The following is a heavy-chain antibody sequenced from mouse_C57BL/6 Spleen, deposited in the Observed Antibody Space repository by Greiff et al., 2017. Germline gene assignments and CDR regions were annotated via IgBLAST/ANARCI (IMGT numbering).Heavy chain of an antibody. Sequence: QVQLKQPGAELVKPGASVKMSCKASGYTFTSYWITWVKQRPGQGLEWIGDIYPGSGSTNYNEKFKSKATLTVDTSSSTAYMQLSSLTSEDSAVYYCARTNYGYFDVWGTGTTVTVSS. V-gene: IGHV1-55*01. CDR3: ARTNYGYFDV. D-gene: IGHD1-1*02. J-gene: IGHJ1*03. CDR2: IYPGSGST. CDR1: GYTFTSYW.